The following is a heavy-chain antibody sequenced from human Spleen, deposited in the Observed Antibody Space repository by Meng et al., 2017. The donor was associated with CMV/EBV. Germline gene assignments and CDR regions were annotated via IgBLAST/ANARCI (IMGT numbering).Heavy chain of an antibody. Sequence: GESLKISCAASGCTFSSYAMSWVRQAPGKGLEWVSAISGSGGSTYYADSVKGRFTISRDNSKNTLYLQMTSLRAEDTAVYYWAKDLSHCSSTSCSYYYYYGMDVWGQGTTVTVSS. CDR1: GCTFSSYA. D-gene: IGHD2-2*01. CDR2: ISGSGGST. J-gene: IGHJ6*02. CDR3: AKDLSHCSSTSCSYYYYYGMDV. V-gene: IGHV3-23*01.